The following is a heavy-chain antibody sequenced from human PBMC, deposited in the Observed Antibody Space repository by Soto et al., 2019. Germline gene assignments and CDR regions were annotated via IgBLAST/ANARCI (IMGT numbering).Heavy chain of an antibody. D-gene: IGHD3-3*01. CDR2: IIPIFGTA. J-gene: IGHJ6*02. Sequence: SVKVSCKASGGTFSSYAISWVRQAPGQGLEWMGGIIPIFGTANYAQKFQGRVTITADESTSTAYMELSSLRSEDTAVYYCARGQQTICGVVINWNGMDVWGQGTTVTVSS. CDR3: ARGQQTICGVVINWNGMDV. CDR1: GGTFSSYA. V-gene: IGHV1-69*13.